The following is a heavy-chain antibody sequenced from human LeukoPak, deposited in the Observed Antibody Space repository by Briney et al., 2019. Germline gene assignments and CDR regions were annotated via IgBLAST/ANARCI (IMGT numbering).Heavy chain of an antibody. Sequence: SETLSLTCTVSGGSISSYYWSWIRQPPGKGLEWIGYIYTSGSTNYNPSLKSRVTISVDTSKNQFSLKLSSVTAADTAVYYCARPGCGGNADAFDIWGQGTMVTVFS. V-gene: IGHV4-4*09. CDR1: GGSISSYY. D-gene: IGHD4-23*01. J-gene: IGHJ3*02. CDR2: IYTSGST. CDR3: ARPGCGGNADAFDI.